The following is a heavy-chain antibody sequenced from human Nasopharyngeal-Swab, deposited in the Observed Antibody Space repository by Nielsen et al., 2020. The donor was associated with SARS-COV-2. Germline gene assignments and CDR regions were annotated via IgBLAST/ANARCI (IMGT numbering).Heavy chain of an antibody. CDR3: AKDSVVAVAGWDAFDI. V-gene: IGHV3-23*01. J-gene: IGHJ3*02. CDR1: GFTFSSYA. D-gene: IGHD6-19*01. CDR2: ISGSGGST. Sequence: LSLSCAASGFTFSSYAMSWVRQAPGKGLEWVSAISGSGGSTYYADSVKGRFTISRDNSKNTLYLQMNSLRAEDTAVYYCAKDSVVAVAGWDAFDIWGQGTMVTVSS.